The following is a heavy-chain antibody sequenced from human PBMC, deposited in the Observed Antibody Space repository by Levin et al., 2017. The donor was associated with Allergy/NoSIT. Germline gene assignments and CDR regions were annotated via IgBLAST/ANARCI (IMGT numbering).Heavy chain of an antibody. CDR1: GFTFSSYW. J-gene: IGHJ4*02. D-gene: IGHD3-10*01. CDR2: IKQDGSEK. Sequence: ASVKVSCAASGFTFSSYWMNWVRQAPGKGLEWVANIKQDGSEKYSVDSVKGRFTISRDNAKNSLYLQMNSLRAEDTAVYYCASLPFGYGELGYWGQGTLVTVSS. CDR3: ASLPFGYGELGY. V-gene: IGHV3-7*01.